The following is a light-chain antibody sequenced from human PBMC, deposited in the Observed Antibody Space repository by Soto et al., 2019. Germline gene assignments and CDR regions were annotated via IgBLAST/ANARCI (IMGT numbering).Light chain of an antibody. V-gene: IGLV2-8*01. Sequence: QSALTQPPSASGSPGQSVTISCTGTSSDVGAYNYVCWYQQHPGKAPKLIISEVTKRPSGAPDRFSGSKSGNTASLTVTGLQAEDEADYYCSSYAGSNNPWVFGGGTKLTVL. CDR2: EVT. CDR1: SSDVGAYNY. CDR3: SSYAGSNNPWV. J-gene: IGLJ3*02.